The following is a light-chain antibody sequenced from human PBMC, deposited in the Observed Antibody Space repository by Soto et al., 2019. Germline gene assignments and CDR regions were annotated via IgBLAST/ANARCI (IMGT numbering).Light chain of an antibody. CDR3: QQYDVSPIT. CDR2: GAS. J-gene: IGKJ5*01. CDR1: QSVSSSY. Sequence: EIVMTQSPATLSVSPGERATLSCRASQSVSSSYLAWYQQKPGQAPRLLIYGASSRATGIPDRFSGSGSGTDFTLIINRLDPEDSAVYYCQQYDVSPITFGLGTRLEIK. V-gene: IGKV3-20*01.